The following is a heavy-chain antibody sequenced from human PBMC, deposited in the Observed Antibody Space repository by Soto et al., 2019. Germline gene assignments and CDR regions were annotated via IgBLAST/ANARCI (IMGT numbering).Heavy chain of an antibody. CDR2: IYDTGAT. V-gene: IGHV4-4*08. CDR3: ARSLAGMAYKYFDE. J-gene: IGHJ4*02. Sequence: SETLSLTCTVSGGSISSYYWNWIRQPPGKGPEWIGHIYDTGATIYNPSLKSRVTISLDTSKNQFSLKLNSMTAADTAVYYCARSLAGMAYKYFDEWGQGILVTVSS. CDR1: GGSISSYY. D-gene: IGHD1-1*01.